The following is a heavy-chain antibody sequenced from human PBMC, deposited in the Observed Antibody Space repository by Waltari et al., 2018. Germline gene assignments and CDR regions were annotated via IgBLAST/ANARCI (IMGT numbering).Heavy chain of an antibody. D-gene: IGHD6-13*01. CDR2: ISSSSSTI. V-gene: IGHV3-48*04. J-gene: IGHJ4*02. CDR3: ARDKGYGDY. CDR1: GFTFSSYS. Sequence: EVQLVESGGGLVQPGGSLRLSCAASGFTFSSYSMNWVGQAPGKGLEGVSYISSSSSTIYYADSVKGRFTISRDNAKNSLYLQMNSLRAEDTAVYYCARDKGYGDYWGQGTLVTVSS.